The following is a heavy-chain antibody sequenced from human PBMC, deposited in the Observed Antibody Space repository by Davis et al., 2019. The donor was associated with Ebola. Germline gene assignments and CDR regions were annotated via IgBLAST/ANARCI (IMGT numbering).Heavy chain of an antibody. CDR2: IYHSGST. Sequence: PSETLSLTCAVSGGSISSSNWWSWVRQPPGKGLEWIGEIYHSGSTNYNPSLKSRVTISVDKSKNQFSLKLSSVTAADTAVYYCARSSCGSTTCQRGLGYWGQGTLVTVSS. V-gene: IGHV4-4*02. J-gene: IGHJ4*02. CDR3: ARSSCGSTTCQRGLGY. D-gene: IGHD2-2*01. CDR1: GGSISSSNW.